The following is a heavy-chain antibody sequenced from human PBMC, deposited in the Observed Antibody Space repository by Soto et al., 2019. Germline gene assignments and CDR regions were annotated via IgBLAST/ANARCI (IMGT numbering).Heavy chain of an antibody. Sequence: LQLQESGSGLVKPSQTLSLTCAVSGGSISSGGYSWSWIRQPPGKGLEWIGYIYHSGSTYYNPSLKSRVTISVDRSKNQFSLKLSSVTAADTAVYYCARDSVAGTRWGQGTLVTVSS. D-gene: IGHD6-19*01. V-gene: IGHV4-30-2*01. CDR1: GGSISSGGYS. CDR2: IYHSGST. J-gene: IGHJ4*02. CDR3: ARDSVAGTR.